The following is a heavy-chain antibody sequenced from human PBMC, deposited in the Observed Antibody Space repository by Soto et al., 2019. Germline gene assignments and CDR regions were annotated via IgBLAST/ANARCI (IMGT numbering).Heavy chain of an antibody. J-gene: IGHJ4*02. CDR3: ALLVYDTRLNSLYFDF. D-gene: IGHD2-15*01. CDR2: IFHDGTA. CDR1: GVSLTSGNW. V-gene: IGHV4-4*02. Sequence: QVKLQESGPGLATPSGTLSLTCAVSGVSLTSGNWWTCVRQSPQRGLAYSGEIFHDGTANYYPSFYRRVAMSVDTSRKHFSLKLTSMTLANTAVYFCALLVYDTRLNSLYFDFWGPGTLFTVSS.